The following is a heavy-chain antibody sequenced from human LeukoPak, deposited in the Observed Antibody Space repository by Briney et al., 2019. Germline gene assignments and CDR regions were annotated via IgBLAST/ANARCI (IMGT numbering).Heavy chain of an antibody. Sequence: SETLSLTCTVSGGSISSSSYYWGWIRQPPGKGLEWIGSIFYSGSTYYNPSLKSRVTISVDTSKNQFSLKLSSVTAADTAVYYCAAVAATAIDYWGQGTLVTVSS. V-gene: IGHV4-39*07. J-gene: IGHJ4*02. D-gene: IGHD2-15*01. CDR1: GGSISSSSYY. CDR3: AAVAATAIDY. CDR2: IFYSGST.